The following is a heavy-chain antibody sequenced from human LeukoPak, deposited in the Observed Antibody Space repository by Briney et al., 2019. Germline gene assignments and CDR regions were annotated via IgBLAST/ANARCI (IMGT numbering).Heavy chain of an antibody. CDR2: INHSGST. D-gene: IGHD3-10*01. CDR1: GGSISSSSYY. Sequence: SETLSLTCTVSGGSISSSSYYWGWIRQPPGKGLEWIGEINHSGSTNYNPSLKSRVTISVDTSKNQFSLKLSSVTAADTAVYYCARGRVRGVIAPYNWFDPWGQGTLVTVSS. V-gene: IGHV4-39*07. J-gene: IGHJ5*02. CDR3: ARGRVRGVIAPYNWFDP.